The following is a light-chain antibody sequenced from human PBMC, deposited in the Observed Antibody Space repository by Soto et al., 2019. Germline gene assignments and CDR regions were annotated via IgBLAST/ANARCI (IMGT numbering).Light chain of an antibody. V-gene: IGKV3-20*01. Sequence: EIVLTQSPGTLSLSLGERAALSCRASQSVSSGYLAWYQQKPGQAPRLLIYGASIRATGIPDRFSGSGSGTDFTLSINRLEPEDFALYYCQQYGDLSWTCGQGTKVDIK. CDR2: GAS. CDR3: QQYGDLSWT. J-gene: IGKJ1*01. CDR1: QSVSSGY.